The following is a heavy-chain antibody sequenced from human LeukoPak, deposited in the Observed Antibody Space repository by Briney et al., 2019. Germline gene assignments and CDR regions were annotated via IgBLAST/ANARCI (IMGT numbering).Heavy chain of an antibody. J-gene: IGHJ5*02. CDR2: IYPGDSDT. Sequence: GESLKISCKGSGYSFTSYWIGWVRQMPGKGLEWMGIIYPGDSDTRYSPSFQGQVTISADKSISTAYLQWSSLKASDTAMYYCARLRHCSSTSCSDYNWFDPWGQGTLVTASS. V-gene: IGHV5-51*01. CDR3: ARLRHCSSTSCSDYNWFDP. D-gene: IGHD2-2*01. CDR1: GYSFTSYW.